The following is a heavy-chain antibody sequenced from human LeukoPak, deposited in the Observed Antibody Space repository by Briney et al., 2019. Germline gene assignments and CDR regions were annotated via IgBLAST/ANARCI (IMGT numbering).Heavy chain of an antibody. D-gene: IGHD3-22*01. CDR2: ISYDGSNK. J-gene: IGHJ4*02. CDR3: AKVHDSSGYYYFDY. V-gene: IGHV3-30*18. CDR1: GFTSSSYG. Sequence: GGSLRLSCAASGFTSSSYGMHWVRQAPGKGLEWVAVISYDGSNKYYADSVKGRFTISRDNSKNTLYLQMNSLRAEDTAVYYCAKVHDSSGYYYFDYWGQGTLVTVSS.